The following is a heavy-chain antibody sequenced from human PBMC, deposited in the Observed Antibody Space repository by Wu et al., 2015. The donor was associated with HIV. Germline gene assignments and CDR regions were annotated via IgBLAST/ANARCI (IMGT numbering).Heavy chain of an antibody. D-gene: IGHD1-26*01. Sequence: QVQLVQSGAEVKKPGASVQVSCKASGYTFTGYYIHWVRQAPGQGLEWMGWINPNGGVTNYAQKFQGRVTMTRDTSISTAYMELRRLRSDDTAVYYCARVDSFGGTPDDAFDIWGQGTMVTVSS. CDR3: ARVDSFGGTPDDAFDI. CDR1: GYTFTGYY. CDR2: INPNGGVT. V-gene: IGHV1-2*02. J-gene: IGHJ3*02.